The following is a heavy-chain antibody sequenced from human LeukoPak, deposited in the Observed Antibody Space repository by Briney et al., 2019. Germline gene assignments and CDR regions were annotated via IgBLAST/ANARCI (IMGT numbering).Heavy chain of an antibody. CDR2: IRYDGSNK. V-gene: IGHV3-30*02. CDR1: GFTFDDYA. J-gene: IGHJ4*02. Sequence: PGGSLRLSCAVSGFTFDDYAMHWVRQAPGKGLEWVAFIRYDGSNKYYADSVKGRFTISRDNSKNTLYLQMNSLRAEDTAVYYCANLDIVVVPAAKLFDYWGQGTLVTVSS. D-gene: IGHD2-2*03. CDR3: ANLDIVVVPAAKLFDY.